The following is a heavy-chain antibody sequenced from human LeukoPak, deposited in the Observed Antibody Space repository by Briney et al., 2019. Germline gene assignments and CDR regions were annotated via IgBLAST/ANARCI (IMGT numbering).Heavy chain of an antibody. D-gene: IGHD6-19*01. J-gene: IGHJ4*02. CDR2: IYHSGST. CDR3: ARINLGEWLDPVDY. V-gene: IGHV4-38-2*02. Sequence: PSETLSLTCTVSGYSISSGYYWGWIRQPPGKGLEWIGSIYHSGSTYYNPSLKSRVTISVDTSKNQFSLKLSSVTAADTAVYYCARINLGEWLDPVDYWGQGTLVTVSS. CDR1: GYSISSGYY.